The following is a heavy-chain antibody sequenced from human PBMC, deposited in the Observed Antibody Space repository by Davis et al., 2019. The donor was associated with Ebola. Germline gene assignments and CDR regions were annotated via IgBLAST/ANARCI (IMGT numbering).Heavy chain of an antibody. CDR1: GGFISSSRYY. CDR3: ASLLMTTVIIDY. D-gene: IGHD4-17*01. CDR2: IFYDGTT. Sequence: PSETLSLTCTVSGGFISSSRYYWAWIRQPPGKGLERIGSIFYDGTTYYNASLQSRVTMSVDTSRNQFSLNLNSVTAADTAIYYCASLLMTTVIIDYWGQGTLVTVSS. J-gene: IGHJ4*02. V-gene: IGHV4-39*01.